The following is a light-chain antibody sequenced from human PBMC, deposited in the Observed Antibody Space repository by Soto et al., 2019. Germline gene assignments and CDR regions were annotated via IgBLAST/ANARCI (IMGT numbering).Light chain of an antibody. CDR1: SRDVGGYNY. J-gene: IGLJ1*01. V-gene: IGLV2-8*01. CDR3: SSYAGNDNYV. Sequence: QSARTQPPSASGAPGQAVTISCTGTSRDVGGYNYVSWYQQHPGKAPKLMIYEVTKRPSGVPDRFSGSKSGNTASLTVSGLRAEDEADYYCSSYAGNDNYVFATGTKVTVL. CDR2: EVT.